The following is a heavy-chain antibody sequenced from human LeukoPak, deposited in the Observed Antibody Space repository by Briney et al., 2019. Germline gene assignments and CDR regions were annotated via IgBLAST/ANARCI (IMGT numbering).Heavy chain of an antibody. V-gene: IGHV1-69*01. CDR3: ARADEYCSSTSCYDY. Sequence: GASVKVSCKASGGTFSSYAISWVRQAPGQGLEWMGGIIPIFGTANYAQKFQGRVTITADESTSTAYMELSSLRSEDTAVYYCARADEYCSSTSCYDYWGQGTLVTVSS. CDR2: IIPIFGTA. J-gene: IGHJ4*02. D-gene: IGHD2-2*01. CDR1: GGTFSSYA.